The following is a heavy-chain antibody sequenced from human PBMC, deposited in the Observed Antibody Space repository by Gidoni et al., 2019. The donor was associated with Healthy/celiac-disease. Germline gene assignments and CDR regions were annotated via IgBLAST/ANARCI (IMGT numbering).Heavy chain of an antibody. J-gene: IGHJ4*02. V-gene: IGHV4-59*01. Sequence: QVQLQESGPGLVTPSEPLSLTCTVSGGSISSYYWSWIRQPPGKGMEWIGYIYYSGSTNYNPSLKSRVTISVDTSKNQFSLKLSSVTAADTAVYYCARTSGAVAGVDYWGQGTLVTVSS. CDR2: IYYSGST. D-gene: IGHD6-19*01. CDR1: GGSISSYY. CDR3: ARTSGAVAGVDY.